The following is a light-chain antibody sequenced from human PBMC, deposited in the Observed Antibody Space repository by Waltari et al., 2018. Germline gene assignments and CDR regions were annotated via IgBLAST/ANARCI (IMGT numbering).Light chain of an antibody. V-gene: IGLV2-14*01. J-gene: IGLJ3*02. CDR3: TSFTSSATWV. CDR1: SSDIGAYKH. CDR2: EVS. Sequence: QSALTPPASVSGSPGQSITISCSGTSSDIGAYKHVSWYQRHTGKAPKLMIYEVSNRPSGVSNRFSGSKSGNTASLTISGLQADDESHYYCTSFTSSATWVFGGGTKVTVL.